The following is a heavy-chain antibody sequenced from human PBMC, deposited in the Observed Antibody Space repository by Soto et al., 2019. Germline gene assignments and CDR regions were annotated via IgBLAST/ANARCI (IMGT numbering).Heavy chain of an antibody. J-gene: IGHJ4*02. CDR1: GNSFSTYS. CDR3: ANLRSSHWFDY. CDR2: IHSGDSNA. D-gene: IGHD2-2*01. Sequence: PXESLKVSCKSSGNSFSTYSIGLVLQMPGKGLEWMGNIHSGDSNARYSPSFQGQVTISVDRSISTAYLQWSSLKASDTALYYCANLRSSHWFDYWGQGTLVTVSS. V-gene: IGHV5-51*01.